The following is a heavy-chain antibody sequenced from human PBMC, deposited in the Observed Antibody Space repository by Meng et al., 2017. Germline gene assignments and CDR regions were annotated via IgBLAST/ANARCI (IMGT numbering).Heavy chain of an antibody. D-gene: IGHD6-13*01. CDR3: ARDEDISAAGKLFGDY. J-gene: IGHJ4*02. Sequence: GQMVQAGAGVKKPGASVKVSGKRSGVNFPAYYITWVRQAPGQGLEWMGRIDPKNGDTHYAQKFQGRVTMTGDTSISTAYMDLSGLRSDDTAVYYCARDEDISAAGKLFGDYWGQETLVTVSS. CDR1: GVNFPAYY. CDR2: IDPKNGDT. V-gene: IGHV1-2*06.